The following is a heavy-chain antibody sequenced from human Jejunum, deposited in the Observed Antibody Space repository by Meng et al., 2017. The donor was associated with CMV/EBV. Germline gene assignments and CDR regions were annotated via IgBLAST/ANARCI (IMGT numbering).Heavy chain of an antibody. CDR3: ARAPPVAAPGSYFDS. V-gene: IGHV4-34*01. Sequence: GSFSDNYWSWIRQSPGEELEWIGEVTPYGTATYNPSLESRVTISRDTSKNQFSLRLTSVTVEDTAVYYCARAPPVAAPGSYFDSWGQGAQVTVSS. D-gene: IGHD1-14*01. CDR2: VTPYGTA. J-gene: IGHJ4*02. CDR1: GSFSDNY.